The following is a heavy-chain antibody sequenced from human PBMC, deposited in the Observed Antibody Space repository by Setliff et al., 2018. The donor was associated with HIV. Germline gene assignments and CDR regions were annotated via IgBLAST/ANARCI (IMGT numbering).Heavy chain of an antibody. Sequence: GGSLRLSCAASGFTFSDHYMDWVRQAPGKGPEWVGRSRTKTYSYTTDYAASVKGRFTISRDDSQNSLCLQMNSLKTEDTAVYYCVRVISGGAFDIRGQGTKVTVSS. V-gene: IGHV3-72*01. CDR3: VRVISGGAFDI. D-gene: IGHD2-21*01. J-gene: IGHJ3*02. CDR2: SRTKTYSYTT. CDR1: GFTFSDHY.